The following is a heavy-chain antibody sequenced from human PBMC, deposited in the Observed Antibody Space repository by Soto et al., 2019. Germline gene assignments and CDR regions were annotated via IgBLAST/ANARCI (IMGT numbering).Heavy chain of an antibody. CDR1: GFTFSSYG. D-gene: IGHD1-26*01. V-gene: IGHV3-30*18. J-gene: IGHJ4*02. CDR2: ISYDGSNK. CDR3: AKAGGSYQYFDY. Sequence: QLVESGGGVVQPGRSLRLSCAASGFTFSSYGMHWVRQAPGKGLEWVAVISYDGSNKYYADSVKGRFTISRDNSKNTLYLQMNSLRAEDTAVYYCAKAGGSYQYFDYWGQGTLVTVSS.